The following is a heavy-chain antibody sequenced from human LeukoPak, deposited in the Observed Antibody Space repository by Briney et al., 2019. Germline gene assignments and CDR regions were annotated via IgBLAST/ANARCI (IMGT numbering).Heavy chain of an antibody. CDR1: GGSISSSSYY. D-gene: IGHD3-22*01. CDR3: ARPGDYYDGSGYFDY. V-gene: IGHV4-39*01. CDR2: IYYSGST. J-gene: IGHJ4*02. Sequence: SETLSLTCTVSGGSISSSSYYWGWIRQPPGKGLEWIGSIYYSGSTYYNPSLKSRVTISVDTSKNQFSLKLSSVTAADTAVYYCARPGDYYDGSGYFDYWGQGTLVTVSS.